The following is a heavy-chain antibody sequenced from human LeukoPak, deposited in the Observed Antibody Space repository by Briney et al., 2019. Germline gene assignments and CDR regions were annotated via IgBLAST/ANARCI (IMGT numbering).Heavy chain of an antibody. J-gene: IGHJ4*02. D-gene: IGHD3-22*01. Sequence: SETLSLTCAVYGGSFSGYYWSWIRQPPGKGLEWIGEINHSGSTNYNPSLKSRVTISVDTSKNQFSLKLSSVTAADTAVCYCARGGRYYYDSSGYYYLSYWGQGTLVTVSS. CDR1: GGSFSGYY. CDR2: INHSGST. CDR3: ARGGRYYYDSSGYYYLSY. V-gene: IGHV4-34*01.